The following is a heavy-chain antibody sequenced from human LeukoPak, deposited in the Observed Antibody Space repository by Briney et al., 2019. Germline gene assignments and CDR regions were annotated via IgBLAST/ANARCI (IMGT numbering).Heavy chain of an antibody. Sequence: GESLKISCKGSGYSFTSYWIGWVRQMPGKGLEWMGIIYPGDSDTRYSTSFQGQVTISADKSISTAYLQWSSLKASDTAMYYCARQLLSGYDSIRYFDYWGQGTLVTVSS. CDR3: ARQLLSGYDSIRYFDY. D-gene: IGHD5-12*01. CDR2: IYPGDSDT. V-gene: IGHV5-51*01. J-gene: IGHJ4*02. CDR1: GYSFTSYW.